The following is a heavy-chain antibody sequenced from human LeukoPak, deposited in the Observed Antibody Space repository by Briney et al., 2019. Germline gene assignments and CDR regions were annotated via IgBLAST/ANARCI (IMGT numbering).Heavy chain of an antibody. V-gene: IGHV4-59*12. CDR3: ARVVVPGWFDP. J-gene: IGHJ5*02. Sequence: SETLSLTCTVSGGSISGYYWSWIRQPPGKGLEWIGYIYYSGSTNYNPSLKSRVTISVDTSKNQFSLKLSSVTAADTAVYYCARVVVPGWFDPWGQGNLVTVSS. CDR1: GGSISGYY. CDR2: IYYSGST. D-gene: IGHD2-15*01.